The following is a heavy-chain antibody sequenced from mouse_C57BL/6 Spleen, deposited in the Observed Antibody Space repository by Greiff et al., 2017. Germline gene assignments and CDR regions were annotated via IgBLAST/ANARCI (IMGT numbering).Heavy chain of an antibody. CDR2: IWSDGST. V-gene: IGHV2-6-1*01. Sequence: VMLVESGPGLVAPSQRLSITCTVSGFSLTSYGVHWVRQPPGKGLEWLVVIWSDGSTTYNSALKSRLSISKYNSKSQVFLKMNSLQTDDTSMYYCARQVGGYYAMDYWGQGASVTVSS. CDR3: ARQVGGYYAMDY. J-gene: IGHJ4*01. CDR1: GFSLTSYG. D-gene: IGHD1-1*01.